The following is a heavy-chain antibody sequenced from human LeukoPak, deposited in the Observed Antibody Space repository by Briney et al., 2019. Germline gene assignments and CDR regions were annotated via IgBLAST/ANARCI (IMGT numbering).Heavy chain of an antibody. D-gene: IGHD1-26*01. CDR2: IYYSGST. V-gene: IGHV4-39*07. Sequence: GSLRLSCAASGFTFSSYSMNWVRQAPGKGLEWIGSIYYSGSTYYNPSLKSRVTISVDTSKNQFSLKLSSVTAADTAVYYCARDHLVGATVLGCWGQGTLVTVSS. J-gene: IGHJ4*02. CDR3: ARDHLVGATVLGC. CDR1: GFTFSSYS.